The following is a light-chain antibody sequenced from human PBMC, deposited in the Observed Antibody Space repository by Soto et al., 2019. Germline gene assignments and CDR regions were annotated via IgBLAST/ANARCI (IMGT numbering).Light chain of an antibody. V-gene: IGLV8-61*01. CDR1: SGSVSSSYY. J-gene: IGLJ3*02. CDR3: VLYMGSGVWV. CDR2: NTN. Sequence: QTVVTQEPSFSVSPGRTVTLTCGLSSGSVSSSYYPSWYQQTPGQAPRTLIYNTNKRSSGVPDRFSGSILGNKAALTITGAQADDETDCYCVLYMGSGVWVFGGGTKLTVL.